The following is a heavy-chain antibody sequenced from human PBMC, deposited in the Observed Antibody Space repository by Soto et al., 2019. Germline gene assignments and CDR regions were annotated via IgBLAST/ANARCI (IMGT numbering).Heavy chain of an antibody. V-gene: IGHV3-72*01. Sequence: EVQLVESGGDLVQPGGSLRLSCAVSGYSFSGHYMDWVRQAPGKGLEWVARSANEADRYITDYAASVKGRFTISRDESENSLYLQMMGLTTEDMAVYYCARAAYLHGLDVWGQGTTVTVSS. CDR3: ARAAYLHGLDV. CDR2: SANEADRYIT. CDR1: GYSFSGHY. J-gene: IGHJ6*02. D-gene: IGHD2-21*01.